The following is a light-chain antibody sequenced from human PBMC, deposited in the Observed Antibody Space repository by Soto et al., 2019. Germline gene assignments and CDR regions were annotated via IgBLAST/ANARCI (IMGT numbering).Light chain of an antibody. CDR1: LGVSSD. CDR2: GAS. CDR3: QQRSNWPRIT. V-gene: IGKV3-15*01. Sequence: EILMTQCPATLCLSPWERSTLSGRSSLGVSSDLSWYRQKPGQAPRLPLYGASTRATGIPVRFSRSGFGTEFPLPIRTLQSEDFALYYCQQRSNWPRITVGPGTRLEIK. J-gene: IGKJ5*01.